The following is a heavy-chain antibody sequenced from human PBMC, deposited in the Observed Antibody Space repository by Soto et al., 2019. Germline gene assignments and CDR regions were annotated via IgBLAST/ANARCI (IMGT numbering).Heavy chain of an antibody. J-gene: IGHJ6*02. Sequence: QITLKESGPTLVKPTQTLRLTCTFSGFSLSTSGVGVGWIRQPPGKALEWLALIYWNDGKRYRPSLKSRLTITKDTSKNQVVLTMTNMDPVDTATYYCAHGRGMVRGVIIDYYGMDVWGQGTTVTVSS. V-gene: IGHV2-5*01. CDR3: AHGRGMVRGVIIDYYGMDV. CDR1: GFSLSTSGVG. D-gene: IGHD3-10*01. CDR2: IYWNDGK.